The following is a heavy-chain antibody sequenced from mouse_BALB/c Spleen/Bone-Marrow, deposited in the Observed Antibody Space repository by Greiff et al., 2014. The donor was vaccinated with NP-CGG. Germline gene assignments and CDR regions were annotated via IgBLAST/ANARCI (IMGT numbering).Heavy chain of an antibody. J-gene: IGHJ4*01. D-gene: IGHD1-2*01. V-gene: IGHV2-9*02. CDR2: IWAGGST. CDR1: GFSLTSYG. Sequence: VKLVESGPGLVAPSQSLSITCTVSGFSLTSYGVYWVRQPPGKGLEWLGVIWAGGSTNYNSALMSRLSISKDNSKSQVFLEMNSLQTDDTAMYYCARITTATGAMDYWGQGTSVTVSS. CDR3: ARITTATGAMDY.